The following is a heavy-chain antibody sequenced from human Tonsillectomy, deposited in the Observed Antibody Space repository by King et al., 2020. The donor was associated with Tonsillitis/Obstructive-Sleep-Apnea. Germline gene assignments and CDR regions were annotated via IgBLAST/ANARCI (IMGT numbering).Heavy chain of an antibody. Sequence: QLVQSGAEVKQPGSSVKVSCKASGGTFSTYVISWVRQAPGQGLEWMGGIIPISGTANYSQTFQGRVRITADESTSTAYMEVSSLRSEDTAVYYCASLQIVATIKAYDYYYMDVWGKGTTVTVSS. CDR3: ASLQIVATIKAYDYYYMDV. D-gene: IGHD5-12*01. V-gene: IGHV1-69*01. J-gene: IGHJ6*03. CDR2: IIPISGTA. CDR1: GGTFSTYV.